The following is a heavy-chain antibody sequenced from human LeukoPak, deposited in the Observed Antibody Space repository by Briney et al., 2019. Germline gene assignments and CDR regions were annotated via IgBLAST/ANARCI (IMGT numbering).Heavy chain of an antibody. CDR1: GFTFSSYW. J-gene: IGHJ4*02. CDR2: INSDGSST. D-gene: IGHD5-12*01. CDR3: ARGRRYSGYGGYYFDY. V-gene: IGHV3-74*01. Sequence: GGSLRLSCAASGFTFSSYWMHWVRQAPGKGLVWVSRINSDGSSTSYADSVKGRFTISRDNAKNTLYLQMNSLRAEDTAVYYCARGRRYSGYGGYYFDYWGQGTLVTVSS.